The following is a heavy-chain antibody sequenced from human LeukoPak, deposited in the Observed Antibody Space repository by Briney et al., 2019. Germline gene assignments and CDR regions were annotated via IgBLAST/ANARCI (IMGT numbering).Heavy chain of an antibody. Sequence: PGGSLRLSCAASGFTVSSNYMSWVRQAPGKGLEWVSSISTSTSYIYYADSVKGRFTISRDNAKNSLYLQMNSLRAEDTAVYYCARLAVVAATEDPYYYKYGMDVWGQGTTVTVSS. CDR3: ARLAVVAATEDPYYYKYGMDV. J-gene: IGHJ6*02. CDR1: GFTVSSNY. CDR2: ISTSTSYI. V-gene: IGHV3-21*01. D-gene: IGHD2-15*01.